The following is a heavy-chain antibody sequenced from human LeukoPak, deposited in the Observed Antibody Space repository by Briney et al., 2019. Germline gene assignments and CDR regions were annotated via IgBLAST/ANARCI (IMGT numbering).Heavy chain of an antibody. Sequence: SETLSLTCTVSGDSISSHSWSWIRQPPGKGLEWIGNVYYPGSPHYNPSLENRVTMSVDTSKNQFSLKLTSVTTADTAVYYCARTSTNNWTWLQYWGQGTLVTVSS. J-gene: IGHJ1*01. CDR2: VYYPGSP. CDR3: ARTSTNNWTWLQY. CDR1: GDSISSHS. D-gene: IGHD1-1*01. V-gene: IGHV4-59*11.